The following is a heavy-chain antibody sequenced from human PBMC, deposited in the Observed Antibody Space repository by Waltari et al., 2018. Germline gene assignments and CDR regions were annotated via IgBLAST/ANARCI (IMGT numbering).Heavy chain of an antibody. CDR2: INPSGGST. D-gene: IGHD3-16*01. V-gene: IGHV1-46*01. J-gene: IGHJ6*03. Sequence: QVQLVQSGAEVKKPGASVKVSCKASGYTFTSYYMHWVRQAPGQGLEWKGIINPSGGSTSYAQKFQGRVTITADTSTDTAYMELSSLRSEDTAVYYCATGGYMDVCGKGTTVTVSS. CDR1: GYTFTSYY. CDR3: ATGGYMDV.